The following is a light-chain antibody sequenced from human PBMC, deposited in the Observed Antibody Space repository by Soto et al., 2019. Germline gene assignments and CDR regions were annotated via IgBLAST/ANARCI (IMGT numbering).Light chain of an antibody. CDR1: QGISHY. CDR2: GAS. Sequence: DIQMTQSPSSLSASVGDRVTITCRASQGISHYLAWYQQKPGKVPQLLIYGASTLQSGVPSRFSGSGFGTDFTLTISSLQPEDVAPYYCQTYDSAPYTFGQGTKLDI. CDR3: QTYDSAPYT. J-gene: IGKJ2*01. V-gene: IGKV1-27*01.